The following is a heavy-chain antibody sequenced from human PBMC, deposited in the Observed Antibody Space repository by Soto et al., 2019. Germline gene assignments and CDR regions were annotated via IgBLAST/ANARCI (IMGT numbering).Heavy chain of an antibody. CDR1: GGSISSSSYY. CDR3: ARRGRGLQYQPYYYYYYYMDV. V-gene: IGHV4-39*01. J-gene: IGHJ6*03. D-gene: IGHD4-4*01. CDR2: IYYSGST. Sequence: QLQLQESGPGLVKPSETLSLTCTVSGGSISSSSYYWGWIRQPPGKGLEWIGSIYYSGSTYYNPSLKSRVTISVDTSKNQFSLKLSSVTAADTAVYYCARRGRGLQYQPYYYYYYYMDVWGKGTTVTVSS.